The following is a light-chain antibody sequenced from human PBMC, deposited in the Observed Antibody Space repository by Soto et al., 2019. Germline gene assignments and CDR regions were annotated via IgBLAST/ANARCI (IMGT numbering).Light chain of an antibody. V-gene: IGKV3-20*01. CDR2: GAS. J-gene: IGKJ4*01. Sequence: EIVLTQSPGTLSLSPGERATLSCRASQSVSSSYLAWYQQKPGQAPRLLIYGASSRATGIPDRFSGSGSGTDFTFTISRLEPEDFAVYYCQQYGSSPVLTFGGGTMVEIK. CDR3: QQYGSSPVLT. CDR1: QSVSSSY.